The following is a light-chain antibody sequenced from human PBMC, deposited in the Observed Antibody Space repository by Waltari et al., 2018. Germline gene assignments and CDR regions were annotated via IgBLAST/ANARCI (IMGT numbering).Light chain of an antibody. CDR1: ISDVGGFNY. CDR3: CSYAGSYPHWV. CDR2: AGT. Sequence: QSALTPPRSVSGSPGQSVTTPCTGTISDVGGFNYVSWYPQYPGKAPKLFIYAGTRFPSGVPDRFSGSKSGNTASLTISGLQAEDEADYYCCSYAGSYPHWVFGGGTKLTVL. J-gene: IGLJ3*02. V-gene: IGLV2-11*01.